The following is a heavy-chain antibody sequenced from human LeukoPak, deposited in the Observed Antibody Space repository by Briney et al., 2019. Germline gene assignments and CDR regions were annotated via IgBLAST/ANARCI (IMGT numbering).Heavy chain of an antibody. CDR1: GFTFSGYG. Sequence: PGRSLRLSCEVSGFTFSGYGMHWVRQAPGKGLEWVAVIWANGNTKYYADSVKGRFTISRDNAKNSLYLQMNSLRAEDTAVYYCARERYYDYVWGSYRYRALSYYFDYWGQGTLVTVSS. J-gene: IGHJ4*02. CDR3: ARERYYDYVWGSYRYRALSYYFDY. D-gene: IGHD3-16*02. CDR2: IWANGNTK. V-gene: IGHV3-33*01.